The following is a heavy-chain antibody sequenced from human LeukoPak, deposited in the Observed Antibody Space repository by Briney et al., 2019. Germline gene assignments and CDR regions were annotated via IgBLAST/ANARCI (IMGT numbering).Heavy chain of an antibody. CDR2: IYTSGTN. CDR1: GGSISSYY. D-gene: IGHD3-22*01. Sequence: SVTLSLTCTVSGGSISSYYWSWLRQPPGKGLEGMGYIYTSGTNNYNPHLKSRVTISVATSKNQFSLMRSSVTAADTAVYYCPGHGPVVVTGDDAFYIWGQGTMVTVSS. J-gene: IGHJ3*02. V-gene: IGHV4-59*08. CDR3: PGHGPVVVTGDDAFYI.